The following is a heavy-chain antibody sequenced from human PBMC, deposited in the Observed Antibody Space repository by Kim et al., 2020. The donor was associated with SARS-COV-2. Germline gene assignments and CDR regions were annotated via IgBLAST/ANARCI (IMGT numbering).Heavy chain of an antibody. D-gene: IGHD2-15*01. CDR2: INSDGSNT. CDR3: ARGIDCSGGTCYGGRWFDP. J-gene: IGHJ5*02. CDR1: GFTFSTYW. V-gene: IGHV3-74*01. Sequence: GGSLRLSCAASGFTFSTYWMHWVRQAPEKGLVWVSRINSDGSNTSYADSVKGRFTISRDNAKTTLYLQMNSLRAEDTAVYYCARGIDCSGGTCYGGRWFDPWGQGTLVTVSS.